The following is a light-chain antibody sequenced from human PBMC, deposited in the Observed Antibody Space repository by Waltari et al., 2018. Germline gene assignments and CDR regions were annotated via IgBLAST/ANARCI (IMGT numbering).Light chain of an antibody. J-gene: IGLJ2*01. CDR2: EDN. CDR1: TTDTGTYNL. CDR3: CSYAGSYVV. Sequence: QSALTQPASVSGSPGQSITISCTGTTTDTGTYNLVSWYQQYPGKAPKLRIYEDNRRPSGISNRFSGSRSGNTASLTISGLQADDEANYCCCSYAGSYVVFGGGTILTVL. V-gene: IGLV2-23*01.